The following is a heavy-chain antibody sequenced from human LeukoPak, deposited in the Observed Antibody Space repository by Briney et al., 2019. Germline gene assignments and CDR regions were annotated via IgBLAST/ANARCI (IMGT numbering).Heavy chain of an antibody. J-gene: IGHJ4*02. Sequence: ASVKVSCKASGGTFSSYAISWVRQAPGQGLEWMGRIIPILGIANYAQKFQGRVTITADKSTGTAYMELSSLRSEDTAVYYCARDHYYDSSGPGEYWGQGTLVTVSS. CDR3: ARDHYYDSSGPGEY. D-gene: IGHD3-22*01. V-gene: IGHV1-69*04. CDR1: GGTFSSYA. CDR2: IIPILGIA.